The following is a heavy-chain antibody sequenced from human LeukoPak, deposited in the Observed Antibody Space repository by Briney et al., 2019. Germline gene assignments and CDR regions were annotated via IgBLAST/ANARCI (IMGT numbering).Heavy chain of an antibody. CDR3: AIYYNILERPEDDAFDI. CDR2: IYPGDSDT. CDR1: GYSLTSYW. V-gene: IGHV5-51*01. J-gene: IGHJ3*02. Sequence: GESLKISCKGSGYSLTSYWIGWVRQMPGKGLEWMGIIYPGDSDTRYSPSFQGQVTISADKSISTAYLQWSSLKASDTAMYYCAIYYNILERPEDDAFDIWGQGTMVTVSS. D-gene: IGHD1-1*01.